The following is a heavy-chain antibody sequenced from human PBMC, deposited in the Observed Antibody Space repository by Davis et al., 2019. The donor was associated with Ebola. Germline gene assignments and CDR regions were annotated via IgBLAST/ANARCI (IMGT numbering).Heavy chain of an antibody. Sequence: ASVKVSCKASGGTFSSYAISWVRQAPGQGLEWMGWISAYNGNTNYAQKLQGRVTMTTDTSTSTAYMELRSLRSDYTAVYYCAKGGEYSSSPLSFDYWGQGTLVTVSS. V-gene: IGHV1-18*01. D-gene: IGHD6-6*01. CDR1: GGTFSSYA. CDR2: ISAYNGNT. CDR3: AKGGEYSSSPLSFDY. J-gene: IGHJ4*02.